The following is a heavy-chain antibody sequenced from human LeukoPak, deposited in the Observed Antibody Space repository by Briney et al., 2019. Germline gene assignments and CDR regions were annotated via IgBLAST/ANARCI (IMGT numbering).Heavy chain of an antibody. CDR1: GFTFSSYA. CDR2: ISGGGGST. J-gene: IGHJ4*02. CDR3: AKGGNWNGLNYFDY. V-gene: IGHV3-23*01. Sequence: GGSLRLSCAASGFTFSSYAMSWVRQAPGKGLEWVSAISGGGGSTYYADSVKGRFTISRDNSKNTLYLQMNSLRAEDTAVYYCAKGGNWNGLNYFDYWGQGTLVTVSS. D-gene: IGHD1-1*01.